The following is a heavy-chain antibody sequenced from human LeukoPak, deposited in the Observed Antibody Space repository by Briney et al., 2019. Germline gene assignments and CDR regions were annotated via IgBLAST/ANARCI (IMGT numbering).Heavy chain of an antibody. J-gene: IGHJ4*02. V-gene: IGHV1-2*02. D-gene: IGHD6-13*01. CDR3: ARVDAASLAVHY. CDR2: INPNSGGT. Sequence: ASVNVSCKTSGYTFTSYYLNWVRQAPGQGLEWMGRINPNSGGTDSGQNFQGRVAMTRDTSISTAYMELSSLTFDDTAVYYCARVDAASLAVHYWGQGTLVAVSS. CDR1: GYTFTSYY.